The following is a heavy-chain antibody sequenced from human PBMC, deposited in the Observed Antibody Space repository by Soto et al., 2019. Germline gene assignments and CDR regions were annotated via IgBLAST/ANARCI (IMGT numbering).Heavy chain of an antibody. J-gene: IGHJ6*02. Sequence: GGSLRLSCAASGFTVSSNYMSWVRQAPGKGLEWVSFIYSASTTYYADSVKGRFTISRDNSKNTLYLQMNSLRAEDTAVYYCARDRKSFDSRGYSLGYYYYGMDVWGQGTTVTVSS. V-gene: IGHV3-53*01. D-gene: IGHD3-22*01. CDR1: GFTVSSNY. CDR3: ARDRKSFDSRGYSLGYYYYGMDV. CDR2: IYSASTT.